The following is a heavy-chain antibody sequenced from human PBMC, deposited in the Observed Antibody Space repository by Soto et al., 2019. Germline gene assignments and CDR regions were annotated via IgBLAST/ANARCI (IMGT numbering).Heavy chain of an antibody. V-gene: IGHV3-23*01. CDR3: VDGGAIGRPPLDH. Sequence: EVQLLESGGDLVQPGGSLRLSCAASGFTFYSHAMSWVRQAPGKGLEWVSGTSASGGVTYYADSVKGRFTMSRDNAKNKLWLKMNSLRVEDRAVYYCVDGGAIGRPPLDHWGQGTLVIVSS. D-gene: IGHD6-6*01. J-gene: IGHJ5*02. CDR2: TSASGGVT. CDR1: GFTFYSHA.